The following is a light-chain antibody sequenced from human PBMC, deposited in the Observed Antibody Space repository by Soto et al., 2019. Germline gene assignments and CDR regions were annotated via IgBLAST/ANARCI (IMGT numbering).Light chain of an antibody. V-gene: IGKV3-20*01. CDR1: QSISSSY. CDR3: QQYGSSPGT. J-gene: IGKJ1*01. Sequence: EIVWTQSPATLSLSPGERATLSCRSSQSISSSYLAWYQQKPGQAPRLLIYDASSRATGIPDRFSGSGSGTDFTLTISRLEPEDFAVYYCQQYGSSPGTFGQGTKVDIK. CDR2: DAS.